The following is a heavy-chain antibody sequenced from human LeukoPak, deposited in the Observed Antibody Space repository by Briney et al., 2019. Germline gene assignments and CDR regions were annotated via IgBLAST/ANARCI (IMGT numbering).Heavy chain of an antibody. J-gene: IGHJ4*02. V-gene: IGHV4-59*12. Sequence: SETLSLTCTVSGGSISSYYWNWIRQPPGKGLEWIGYIYFSGSTNYNPSLKSRVTMSIDTSKNQFSLKLSSVTAADTAVYYCARRGDGYNFDYWGQGTLVTVSS. CDR3: ARRGDGYNFDY. D-gene: IGHD5-24*01. CDR2: IYFSGST. CDR1: GGSISSYY.